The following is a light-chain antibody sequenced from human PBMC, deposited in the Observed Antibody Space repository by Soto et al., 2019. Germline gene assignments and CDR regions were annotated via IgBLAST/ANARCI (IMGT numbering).Light chain of an antibody. CDR1: QDISNY. CDR2: DAS. Sequence: DIQMTQSPSSLSASVGDRVTITCQASQDISNYLNWYQQKQGKAPKLLIYDASNLETGVPSRFSGGGSGTDFTFTISSLQPEDIETYYCQQYDNLVTFGGGTKVEIK. CDR3: QQYDNLVT. V-gene: IGKV1-33*01. J-gene: IGKJ4*01.